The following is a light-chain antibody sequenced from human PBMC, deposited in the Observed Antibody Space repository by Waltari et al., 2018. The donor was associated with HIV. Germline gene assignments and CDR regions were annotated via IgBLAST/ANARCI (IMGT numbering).Light chain of an antibody. Sequence: QSALTQPASVSGSPGQSITISCTGTSSDVGGYTYVSWYQQHPGKAPKLMIYEVSNRPSGVSNRFSGSKSGNTASLTISGLQAEDEADYYCSSYTTTSTLVVFGTGTKVTVL. CDR1: SSDVGGYTY. CDR2: EVS. V-gene: IGLV2-14*01. CDR3: SSYTTTSTLVV. J-gene: IGLJ1*01.